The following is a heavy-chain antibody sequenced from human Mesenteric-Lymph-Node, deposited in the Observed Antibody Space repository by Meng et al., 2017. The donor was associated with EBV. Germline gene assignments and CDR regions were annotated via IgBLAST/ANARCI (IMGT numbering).Heavy chain of an antibody. CDR3: ARACYGSGSPLGESWFDP. D-gene: IGHD3-10*01. V-gene: IGHV4-31*03. J-gene: IGHJ5*02. Sequence: AQVADSGRGSVNPSQALSPTLSASGGPSGRSLYYCCRILQYPGKGLELIGCIHASGSTYYNTSLKSRVTISADTSKNQFSLKLGSVTGADTAVYYCARACYGSGSPLGESWFDPWGQGTLVTVSS. CDR2: IHASGST. CDR1: GGPSGRSLYY.